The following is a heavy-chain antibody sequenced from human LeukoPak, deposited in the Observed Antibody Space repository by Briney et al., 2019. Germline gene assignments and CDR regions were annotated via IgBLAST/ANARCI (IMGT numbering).Heavy chain of an antibody. V-gene: IGHV3-33*01. CDR2: IWYDGSNK. J-gene: IGHJ6*02. CDR3: ARDRSYAMDV. Sequence: GKSLRLSCAASGFAFSSYGMHWVRQAPGKGLEWVALIWYDGSNKYYADSVKGRFTISRDSSKNTLYLEMSSLRAEDTAVYYCARDRSYAMDVWGQGTTVTVSS. CDR1: GFAFSSYG.